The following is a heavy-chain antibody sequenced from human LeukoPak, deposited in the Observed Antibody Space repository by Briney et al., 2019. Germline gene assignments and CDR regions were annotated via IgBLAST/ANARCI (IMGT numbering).Heavy chain of an antibody. CDR1: GFTFSDYY. Sequence: GGSLRLSCAASGFTFSDYYMSWIRQAPGKGLEWVSAISGSGGSTYCADSVKGRFTISRDNSKNTLYLQMNSLRAEDTAVYYCAKGDYEVPPAFDYWGQGTLVTVSS. D-gene: IGHD3-22*01. V-gene: IGHV3-23*01. CDR2: ISGSGGST. CDR3: AKGDYEVPPAFDY. J-gene: IGHJ4*02.